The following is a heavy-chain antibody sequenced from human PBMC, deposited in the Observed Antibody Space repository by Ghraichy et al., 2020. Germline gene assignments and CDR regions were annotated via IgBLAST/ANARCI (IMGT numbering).Heavy chain of an antibody. D-gene: IGHD2-2*01. CDR3: ARLACSSTNCYREPLHYYGMDV. J-gene: IGHJ6*02. Sequence: ETLSLTCIVSGGSITNYYWHWIRQPPGKGLEWIGFIHYGGTTNYNPSLKSRVSISVDRSKNQFSLRLSSVAAADTAVYYCARLACSSTNCYREPLHYYGMDVWGQGTTVTVSS. CDR1: GGSITNYY. CDR2: IHYGGTT. V-gene: IGHV4-59*08.